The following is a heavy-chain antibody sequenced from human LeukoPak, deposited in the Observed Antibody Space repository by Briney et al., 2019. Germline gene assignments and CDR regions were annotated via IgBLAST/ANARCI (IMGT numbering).Heavy chain of an antibody. Sequence: PGGSLRLSCAASGFTFTTYWMTWVRQAPGKGLEWVAHINQDGSERYYVDSVKGRFTISRDNVENSLYLQMNSLRAEDTAVYYCARDRSVATPFDYWGQGTLVTVSS. CDR3: ARDRSVATPFDY. J-gene: IGHJ4*02. D-gene: IGHD5-12*01. CDR1: GFTFTTYW. V-gene: IGHV3-7*01. CDR2: INQDGSER.